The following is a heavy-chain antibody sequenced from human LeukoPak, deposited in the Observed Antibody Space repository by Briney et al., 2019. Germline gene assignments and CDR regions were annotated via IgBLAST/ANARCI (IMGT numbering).Heavy chain of an antibody. J-gene: IGHJ4*02. D-gene: IGHD3-3*01. V-gene: IGHV3-21*01. CDR3: ARVALFGVVTLDY. Sequence: PGGSLRLSCAASGLTFSSYSMNWVRQAPGKGLEWVSPISSSSSYIYYADSVKGRFTIPRDNAKNSLYLQMISLRAEDTAVYYCARVALFGVVTLDYWGQGTLVTVSS. CDR1: GLTFSSYS. CDR2: ISSSSSYI.